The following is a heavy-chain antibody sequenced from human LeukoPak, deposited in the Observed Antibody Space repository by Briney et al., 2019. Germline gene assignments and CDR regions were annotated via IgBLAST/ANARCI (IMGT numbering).Heavy chain of an antibody. D-gene: IGHD6-13*01. CDR1: AFTFNTYA. V-gene: IGHV3-23*01. CDR3: ARRVGTAAGDFDY. J-gene: IGHJ4*02. CDR2: ISGSGGST. Sequence: GGSLRLSCAASAFTFNTYAMSWVRQAPGKGLEWVSAISGSGGSTYYADSVKGRFTISRDNSKNTLYLQMNSLRAEDTAVYYCARRVGTAAGDFDYWGQGTLVTVSS.